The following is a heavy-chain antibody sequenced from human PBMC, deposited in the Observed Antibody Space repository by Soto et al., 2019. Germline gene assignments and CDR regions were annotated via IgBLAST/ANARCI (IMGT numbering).Heavy chain of an antibody. D-gene: IGHD3-10*01. CDR1: GGSISSSSYY. J-gene: IGHJ5*02. Sequence: SETLSLTCTVSGGSISSSSYYWGWIRQPPGKGLEWIGSIYYSGSTYYNPSLKSRVTISVDTSKNQFSLKLSSVTAADTAVYYCAIPRVRGVTPGHNWFDPWGQGALVTVSS. V-gene: IGHV4-39*01. CDR2: IYYSGST. CDR3: AIPRVRGVTPGHNWFDP.